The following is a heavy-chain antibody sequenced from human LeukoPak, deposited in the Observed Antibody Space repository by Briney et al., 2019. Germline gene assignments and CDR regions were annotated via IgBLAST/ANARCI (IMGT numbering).Heavy chain of an antibody. CDR1: GFTFSSSA. CDR2: ISGSGDST. CDR3: ARVHSDWLYYFDY. J-gene: IGHJ4*02. Sequence: GGSLRLSCAASGFTFSSSAMSWVRQAPGKGLEWVSGISGSGDSTHYADSVKGRFTISRDNAKNSLYLQMNSLRAEDTAVYYCARVHSDWLYYFDYWGQGTLVTVSS. D-gene: IGHD6-19*01. V-gene: IGHV3-23*01.